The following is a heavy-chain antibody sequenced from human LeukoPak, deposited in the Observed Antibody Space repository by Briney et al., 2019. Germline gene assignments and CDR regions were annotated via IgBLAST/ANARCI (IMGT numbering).Heavy chain of an antibody. V-gene: IGHV4-39*01. D-gene: IGHD3-22*01. Sequence: SETLSLTCTVSGGSISSSSYYWGWIRQPPGKGLEWIGSIYYSGSTYYNPSLESRVTISVDTSKNQFSLKLSSVTAADTAVYYCKVVITTGLDYWGQGTLVTVSS. CDR2: IYYSGST. CDR3: KVVITTGLDY. CDR1: GGSISSSSYY. J-gene: IGHJ4*02.